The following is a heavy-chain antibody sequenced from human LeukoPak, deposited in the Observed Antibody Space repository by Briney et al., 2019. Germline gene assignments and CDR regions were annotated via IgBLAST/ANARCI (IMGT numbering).Heavy chain of an antibody. J-gene: IGHJ4*02. CDR1: GFTFSSYS. D-gene: IGHD3/OR15-3a*01. Sequence: PGGSLRLSCVASGFTFSSYSMNWVRQAPGKGLEWISCISSSSSYIYYADSVKRRFTISRDNAKNTVYLQMNSLRAEDTAVYYCTRAVAAADFSPGYWGQGTLVTVSS. CDR2: ISSSSSYI. V-gene: IGHV3-21*01. CDR3: TRAVAAADFSPGY.